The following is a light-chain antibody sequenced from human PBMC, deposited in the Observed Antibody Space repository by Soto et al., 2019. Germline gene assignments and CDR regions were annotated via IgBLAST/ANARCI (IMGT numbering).Light chain of an antibody. CDR1: SGHSRYA. V-gene: IGLV4-69*01. CDR2: FNSDGSH. J-gene: IGLJ2*01. CDR3: QTWATGIPV. Sequence: VLTQSPSASASLGASVKLTCTLSSGHSRYAIAWHQQQPEKGPRYLMTFNSDGSHSKGDGIPDSFSGSSSGAERYLTISSLQSEDEADYYWQTWATGIPVFGGGTKLTVL.